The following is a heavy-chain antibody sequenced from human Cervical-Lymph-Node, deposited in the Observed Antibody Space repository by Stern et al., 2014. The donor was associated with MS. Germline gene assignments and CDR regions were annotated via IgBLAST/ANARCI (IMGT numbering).Heavy chain of an antibody. J-gene: IGHJ4*02. CDR3: ARQGCATTSCHTIDS. CDR1: GYSFTNSW. CDR2: ISPVDSET. V-gene: IGHV5-51*01. D-gene: IGHD2-2*02. Sequence: EVQLVQSGAEVKKPGQSLKISCKGSGYSFTNSWIGWVRQMPGKGLELMGIISPVDSETRYSPSFQSQVTLSVDQSLNTTYVQWTSLEASDTAMYYCARQGCATTSCHTIDSWGQGTLITVSS.